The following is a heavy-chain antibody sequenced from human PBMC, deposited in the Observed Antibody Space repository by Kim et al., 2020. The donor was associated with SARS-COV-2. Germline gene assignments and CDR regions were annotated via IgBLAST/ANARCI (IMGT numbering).Heavy chain of an antibody. CDR2: ISSSSSYI. D-gene: IGHD6-19*01. Sequence: GGSLRLSCAASGFTFSSYSMNWVRQAQGKGLEWVSSISSSSSYIYYADSVKGRFTISRDNAKNSLYLQMNSLRAEDTAVYYCARSRSSGLALWGQGTLVTVSS. J-gene: IGHJ4*02. CDR3: ARSRSSGLAL. V-gene: IGHV3-21*01. CDR1: GFTFSSYS.